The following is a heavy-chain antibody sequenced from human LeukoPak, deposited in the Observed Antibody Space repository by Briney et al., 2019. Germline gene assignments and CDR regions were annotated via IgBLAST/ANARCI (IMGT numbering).Heavy chain of an antibody. CDR2: ISSNGGST. Sequence: GGSLRLSCAASGFTFSSYAMHWVRQAPGKGLEYVSAISSNGGSTYYANSVKGRFTISRDNSKNTLYLQMGSLRAEDMAVYYCARDGDFSVAAFDIWGQGTMVTVSS. J-gene: IGHJ3*02. CDR1: GFTFSSYA. D-gene: IGHD5/OR15-5a*01. CDR3: ARDGDFSVAAFDI. V-gene: IGHV3-64*01.